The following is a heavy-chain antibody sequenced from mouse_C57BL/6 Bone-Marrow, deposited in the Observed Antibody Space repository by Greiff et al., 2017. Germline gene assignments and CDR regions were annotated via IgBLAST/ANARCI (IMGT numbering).Heavy chain of an antibody. CDR2: IDPSDSYT. CDR3: ARKSSPAWFAY. Sequence: QVQLQQPGAELVLPGASVKLSCKASGYTFPSYWMHWVKQRPGQGLEWIGEIDPSDSYTNYTQKFKGKSTLTVDKSSSTAYMQLSSLTSEDAAVYYCARKSSPAWFAYWGQGTLVTVSA. CDR1: GYTFPSYW. V-gene: IGHV1-69*01. J-gene: IGHJ3*01. D-gene: IGHD1-1*01.